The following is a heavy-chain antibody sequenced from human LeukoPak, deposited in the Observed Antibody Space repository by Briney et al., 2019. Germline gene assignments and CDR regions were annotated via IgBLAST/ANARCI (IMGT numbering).Heavy chain of an antibody. CDR3: VKDGPQRTIVRGFVNWFDY. J-gene: IGHJ5*01. CDR2: ISWNSGFI. Sequence: GRSLRLSCAASGFTFDDYAMHWVRQAPGKGLEWVSSISWNSGFIDYADSVKGRVTISKDNAKNFLYLQMNSLGAEDTALYYCVKDGPQRTIVRGFVNWFDYWGQGTPVTVTS. V-gene: IGHV3-9*01. D-gene: IGHD3-10*01. CDR1: GFTFDDYA.